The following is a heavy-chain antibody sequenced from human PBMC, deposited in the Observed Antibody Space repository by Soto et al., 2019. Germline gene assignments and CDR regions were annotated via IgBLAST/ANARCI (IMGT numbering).Heavy chain of an antibody. D-gene: IGHD1-7*01. J-gene: IGHJ6*02. CDR3: ARGRGGWNYGYYYGVDV. Sequence: SETLSLTCAVYGGSFSGYYWSWIRQPPGKGLEWIGEINHSGSTNYNPSLKSRVTISVDTSKNQFSLKLSSVTAADTAVYYCARGRGGWNYGYYYGVDVWGQGTTVTVSS. V-gene: IGHV4-34*01. CDR1: GGSFSGYY. CDR2: INHSGST.